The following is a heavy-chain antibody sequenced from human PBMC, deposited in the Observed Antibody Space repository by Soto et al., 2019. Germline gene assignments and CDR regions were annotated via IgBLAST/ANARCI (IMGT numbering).Heavy chain of an antibody. CDR2: ISYHGREI. CDR3: ARDPGAVTGSFVDW. D-gene: IGHD6-19*01. V-gene: IGHV3-30-3*01. J-gene: IGHJ4*01. CDR1: GFSFGSYA. Sequence: PGGSLRLSCEVSGFSFGSYAFHWVRQAPGKGLEWLSVISYHGREIYYADSVKDRFTISRDNFKKTVYLQMNSLRSDDTVLYYCARDPGAVTGSFVDWWGQGTLVTVS.